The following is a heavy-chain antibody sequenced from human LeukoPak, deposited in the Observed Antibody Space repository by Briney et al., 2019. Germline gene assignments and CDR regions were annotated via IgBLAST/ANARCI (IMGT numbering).Heavy chain of an antibody. CDR1: GGSISSGGYY. Sequence: NPSETLSLTCTVSGGSISSGGYYWSRIRQHPGKGLEWIGYIYYSGSTYYNPSLKSRVTISVDTSKNQFSLKLSSVTAADTAVYYCARGHSNYGTDDYWGQGTLVTVSS. CDR2: IYYSGST. V-gene: IGHV4-31*03. CDR3: ARGHSNYGTDDY. D-gene: IGHD4-4*01. J-gene: IGHJ4*02.